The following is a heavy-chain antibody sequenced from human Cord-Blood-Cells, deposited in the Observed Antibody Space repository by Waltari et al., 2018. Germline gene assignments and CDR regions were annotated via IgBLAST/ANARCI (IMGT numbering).Heavy chain of an antibody. CDR1: GGTFSSYA. D-gene: IGHD3-22*01. CDR2: IYPIFGTA. J-gene: IGHJ4*02. Sequence: QVQLVQSGAEVKKPGSSVKVSCKASGGTFSSYAISWVRQAPGQGLEWMGGIYPIFGTANYAQKFQGRVTITADESTSTAYMELSSLRSEDTAVYYCARRSNYYDSSGYYFDYWGQGTLVTVSS. V-gene: IGHV1-69*01. CDR3: ARRSNYYDSSGYYFDY.